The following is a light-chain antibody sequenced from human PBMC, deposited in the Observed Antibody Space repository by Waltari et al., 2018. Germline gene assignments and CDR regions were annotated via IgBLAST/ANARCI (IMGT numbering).Light chain of an antibody. J-gene: IGKJ5*01. Sequence: DIQLPQSPSFLSASVGDRVTTTCRASQAISSHLAWYQKNPGKAPKLLVYGASTLGSGVPSGFSGGGSGTEFTLTISSLQPEDFATYYCQQLNSYPITFGQGTRLEIK. CDR1: QAISSH. CDR2: GAS. V-gene: IGKV1-9*01. CDR3: QQLNSYPIT.